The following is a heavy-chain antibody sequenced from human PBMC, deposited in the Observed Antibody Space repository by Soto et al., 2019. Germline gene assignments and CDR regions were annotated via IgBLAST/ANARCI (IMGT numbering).Heavy chain of an antibody. CDR2: IKSKTDGGTT. Sequence: EVQLVESGGGLVKPGGSLRLSCAASGFTFSNAWMSWVRQAPGKGLEWVGRIKSKTDGGTTDYAAPVKGRFTISRDDSKNTLYLQMNSLKTEDTAVYYCTTGPYYYDSSGYYPYFDYWGQGTLVTVSS. CDR3: TTGPYYYDSSGYYPYFDY. D-gene: IGHD3-22*01. CDR1: GFTFSNAW. V-gene: IGHV3-15*01. J-gene: IGHJ4*02.